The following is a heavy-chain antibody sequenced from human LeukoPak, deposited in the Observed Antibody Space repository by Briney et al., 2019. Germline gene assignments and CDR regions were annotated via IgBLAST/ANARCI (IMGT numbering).Heavy chain of an antibody. V-gene: IGHV3-23*01. Sequence: GGSLRLSCAASGFTFSSYAMDWVRQAPGKGLEWVSAISSGGGTTYYADSVKGRSTVSRDNSKNTLYLQMNSLRAEDTAVYYCAKADSGTGAFDYWGQGTLVTVSS. CDR2: ISSGGGTT. J-gene: IGHJ4*02. CDR3: AKADSGTGAFDY. D-gene: IGHD2-21*01. CDR1: GFTFSSYA.